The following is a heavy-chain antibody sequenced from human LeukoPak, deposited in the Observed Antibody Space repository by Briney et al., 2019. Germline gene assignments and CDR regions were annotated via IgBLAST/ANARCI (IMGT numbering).Heavy chain of an antibody. D-gene: IGHD3-22*01. CDR1: GGSFSGYY. CDR3: ARGAQTYYDKAPVDY. V-gene: IGHV4-34*01. J-gene: IGHJ4*02. Sequence: KSSETLSLTXAVYGGSFSGYYWSWIRQPPGKGLEWIGEINHSGSTNYNPSLKSRVTISVDTSKSQFSLKLNSMTAADTAVYYCARGAQTYYDKAPVDYWGQGTLATVSS. CDR2: INHSGST.